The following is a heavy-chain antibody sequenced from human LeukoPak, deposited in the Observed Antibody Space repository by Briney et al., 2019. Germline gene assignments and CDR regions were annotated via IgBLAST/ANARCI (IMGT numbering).Heavy chain of an antibody. J-gene: IGHJ4*02. CDR3: TGELAGTTVHY. D-gene: IGHD1-7*01. CDR2: IYYSGGT. CDR1: GYSISSGYY. Sequence: PSETLSLTCTVSGYSISSGYYWGWIRQPPGKGLEWIGIIYYSGGTYYNPSLKSRFTTSLDTSKNQFSLKLSSVTAADTAVYYCTGELAGTTVHYWGQGTLVTVSS. V-gene: IGHV4-38-2*02.